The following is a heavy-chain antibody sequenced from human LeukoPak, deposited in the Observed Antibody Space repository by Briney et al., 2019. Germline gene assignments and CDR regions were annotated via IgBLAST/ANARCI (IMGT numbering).Heavy chain of an antibody. CDR1: GYIITNDY. D-gene: IGHD5-18*01. J-gene: IGHJ6*03. Sequence: GASVKVSCKASGYIITNDYMHWVRQATGQGLEWMGWMNPNSGNTGYAQKFQGRVTMTRNTSISTAYMELSSLRSEDTAVYYCARDNGGTAMAYYSYYYMDVWGKGTTVTISS. CDR2: MNPNSGNT. V-gene: IGHV1-8*02. CDR3: ARDNGGTAMAYYSYYYMDV.